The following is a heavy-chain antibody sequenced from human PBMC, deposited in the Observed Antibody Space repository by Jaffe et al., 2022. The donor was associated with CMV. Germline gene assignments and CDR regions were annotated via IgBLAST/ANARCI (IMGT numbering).Heavy chain of an antibody. CDR3: ARVPLPYYYDSSGLDY. CDR2: INSDGSST. J-gene: IGHJ4*02. V-gene: IGHV3-74*01. CDR1: GFTFSSYW. Sequence: EVQLVESGGGLVQPGGSLRLSCAASGFTFSSYWMHWVRQAPGKGLVWVSRINSDGSSTSYADSVKGRFTISRDNAKNTLYLQMNSLRAEDTAVYYCARVPLPYYYDSSGLDYWGQGTLVTVSS. D-gene: IGHD3-22*01.